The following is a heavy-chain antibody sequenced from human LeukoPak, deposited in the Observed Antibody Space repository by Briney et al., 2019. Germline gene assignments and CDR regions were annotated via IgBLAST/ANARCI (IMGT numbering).Heavy chain of an antibody. V-gene: IGHV3-30*01. Sequence: GGSLRLSCAASGFTFSNYAMHWVRQAPGKGLEWVAVISYDGGNKYYADSVKGRFTISRDNSKNTLYLQMNSLRPEDTAVYYCVRTDCTGGSCYPNFDYWGQGTLVTVSS. CDR3: VRTDCTGGSCYPNFDY. CDR2: ISYDGGNK. CDR1: GFTFSNYA. D-gene: IGHD2-15*01. J-gene: IGHJ4*02.